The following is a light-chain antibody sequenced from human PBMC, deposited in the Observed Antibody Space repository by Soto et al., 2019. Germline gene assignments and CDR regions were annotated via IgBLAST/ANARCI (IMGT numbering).Light chain of an antibody. CDR1: QSVSGSY. Sequence: EIVLTQSPGTLSLSPGERATLSCRASQSVSGSYLAWYQQKPGQSPRLLIYDASSRATGIPDRFSGSGSGTDFPLTISRLEPEDFAVYYCQQYGSSPFTFGPGTKVDIK. J-gene: IGKJ3*01. CDR2: DAS. V-gene: IGKV3-20*01. CDR3: QQYGSSPFT.